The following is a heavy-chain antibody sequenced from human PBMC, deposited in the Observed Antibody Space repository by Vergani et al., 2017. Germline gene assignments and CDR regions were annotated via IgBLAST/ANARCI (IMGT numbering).Heavy chain of an antibody. J-gene: IGHJ6*02. Sequence: QVQLVQSGAEVKKPGASVKVSCKASGYTFTSYGISWVRQAPGQGLEWMGWISAYNGNTNYAQKLQGRVTMTTDTSTSTAYMELRRLGSDDTAVYYCSRDPDIVVVPAAPYYYYYYGMDVWGQGTTVTVSS. V-gene: IGHV1-18*04. CDR1: GYTFTSYG. D-gene: IGHD2-2*01. CDR3: SRDPDIVVVPAAPYYYYYYGMDV. CDR2: ISAYNGNT.